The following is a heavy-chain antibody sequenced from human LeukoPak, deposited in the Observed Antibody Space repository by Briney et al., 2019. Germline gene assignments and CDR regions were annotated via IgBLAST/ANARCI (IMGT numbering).Heavy chain of an antibody. J-gene: IGHJ4*02. D-gene: IGHD3-10*01. Sequence: SETLSLTCSVSGDSISNTDYYWGWIRQPPGKGLEWLGSIYYTGSTNDNPSLKSRVTLSVDTSRNQFSLKLSSVTAADTAVYYCARPAYFGSGTYGFNYWGQGTLVTVSS. CDR1: GDSISNTDYY. V-gene: IGHV4-39*07. CDR3: ARPAYFGSGTYGFNY. CDR2: IYYTGST.